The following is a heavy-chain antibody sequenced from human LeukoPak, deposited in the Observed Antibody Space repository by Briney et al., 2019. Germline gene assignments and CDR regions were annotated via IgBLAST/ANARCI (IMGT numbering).Heavy chain of an antibody. Sequence: GGSLRLSCAASGFTFSSYWMSWVRQAPGKGLEWVANIKQDGSEKYYVDSVKGRFTISRDNAKNSLYLQMNSLRAEDTAVYYCARRDYDFWSGYSYYFDSWGQGTLVTVSS. CDR3: ARRDYDFWSGYSYYFDS. CDR1: GFTFSSYW. D-gene: IGHD3-3*01. CDR2: IKQDGSEK. V-gene: IGHV3-7*01. J-gene: IGHJ4*02.